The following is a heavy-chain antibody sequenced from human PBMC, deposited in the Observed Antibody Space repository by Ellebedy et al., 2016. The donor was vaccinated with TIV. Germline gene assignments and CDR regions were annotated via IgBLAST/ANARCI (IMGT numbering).Heavy chain of an antibody. CDR2: IYYSWST. Sequence: MPSETLSLTCTVSGASISTYYWSWIRQPPGKGLEWIGYIYYSWSTNYNPSLKSRVTISVATSKNQFSLKLSSVTAADTAVYYCARHIRITMVRGVITNWFDPWGQGTLVSVSS. CDR3: ARHIRITMVRGVITNWFDP. D-gene: IGHD3-10*01. J-gene: IGHJ5*02. CDR1: GASISTYY. V-gene: IGHV4-59*08.